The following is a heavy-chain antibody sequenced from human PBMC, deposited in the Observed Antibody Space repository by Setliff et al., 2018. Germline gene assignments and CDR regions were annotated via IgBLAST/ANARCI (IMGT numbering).Heavy chain of an antibody. CDR2: IYYSGST. CDR3: ARVVGYSYGYYFDY. V-gene: IGHV4-59*11. CDR1: GGSISSHY. J-gene: IGHJ4*02. D-gene: IGHD5-18*01. Sequence: LSLTCTVSGGSISSHYWSWIRQPPGKGLEYIGNIYYSGSTNYNPSLKSRVTISVDTSKNQFSLKLTSVTAADTAVYYCARVVGYSYGYYFDYWGQGTLVTVSS.